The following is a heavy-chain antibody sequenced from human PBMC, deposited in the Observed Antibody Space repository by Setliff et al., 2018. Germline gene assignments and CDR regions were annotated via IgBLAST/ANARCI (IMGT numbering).Heavy chain of an antibody. CDR3: ARGPPGYYYYMNV. CDR2: LYYSGNT. J-gene: IGHJ6*03. Sequence: SETLSLTCNVSGGSISSYSWSWIRQALGKGLEWIGYLYYSGNTNYNPSLKSRVTISGDTSQNYFSLKLTSVTEADTAVYYCARGPPGYYYYMNVWGQGTTVTVSS. CDR1: GGSISSYS. V-gene: IGHV4-59*01.